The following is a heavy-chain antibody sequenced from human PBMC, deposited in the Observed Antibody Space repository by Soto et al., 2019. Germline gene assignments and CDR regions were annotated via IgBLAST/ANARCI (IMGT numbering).Heavy chain of an antibody. J-gene: IGHJ4*02. CDR2: IYYSGST. V-gene: IGHV4-39*01. D-gene: IGHD3-16*01. CDR3: ARANPLYYFDY. Sequence: SETLSLTCTVSGGSISSSSSYRGWIRQPPGKGLEWIGYIYYSGSTNYNPSLKSRVTISVDTSKNQFSLKLSSVTAADTAVYYCARANPLYYFDYWGQGTLVTVSS. CDR1: GGSISSSSSY.